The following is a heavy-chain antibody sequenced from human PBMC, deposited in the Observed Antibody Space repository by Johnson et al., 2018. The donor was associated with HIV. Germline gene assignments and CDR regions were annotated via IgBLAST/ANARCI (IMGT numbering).Heavy chain of an antibody. D-gene: IGHD6-13*01. V-gene: IGHV3-23*04. CDR2: ISGSGGST. J-gene: IGHJ3*02. CDR1: GFTFSSYA. CDR3: AKGRYSSSWYLAGAFDI. Sequence: VQLVESGGGLVQPGGSLRLSCAASGFTFSSYAMSWVRQAPGKGLEWVSAISGSGGSTYYADSVKGQFTISRDNSKNMLYLQMNSLRAEDTAIYYCAKGRYSSSWYLAGAFDIWGQGTMVTVSS.